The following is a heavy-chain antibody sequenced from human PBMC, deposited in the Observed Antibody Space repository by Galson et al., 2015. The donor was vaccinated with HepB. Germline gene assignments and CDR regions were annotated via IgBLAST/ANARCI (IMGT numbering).Heavy chain of an antibody. J-gene: IGHJ4*02. CDR2: ISGSGGST. CDR1: GFTFSSYA. V-gene: IGHV3-23*01. CDR3: GYCDFWSGSTPPIDY. D-gene: IGHD3-3*01. Sequence: SLRLSCAASGFTFSSYAMSWVRQAPGKGLEWVSAISGSGGSTYYADSVKGRFTISRDNSKNTLYLQMNSLRAEDTAVYYCGYCDFWSGSTPPIDYWGQGTLVTVSS.